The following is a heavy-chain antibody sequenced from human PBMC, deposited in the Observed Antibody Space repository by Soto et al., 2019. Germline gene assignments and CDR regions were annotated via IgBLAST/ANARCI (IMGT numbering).Heavy chain of an antibody. CDR3: AKDSNHCSGGSCNYFDY. D-gene: IGHD2-15*01. J-gene: IGHJ4*02. V-gene: IGHV3-30*18. CDR1: GFPFSSYG. Sequence: VQLVESGGGVVQPGRSLRLSCAASGFPFSSYGMHWVRQAPGKGLEWVAVISYDGTDKYYADSVKGRFTISRDNSKKTLYLQMNSLRAEDTAVYYCAKDSNHCSGGSCNYFDYWGQGTLVTVSS. CDR2: ISYDGTDK.